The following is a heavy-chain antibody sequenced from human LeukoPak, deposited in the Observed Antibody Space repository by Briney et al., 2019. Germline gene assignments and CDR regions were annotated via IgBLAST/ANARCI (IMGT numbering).Heavy chain of an antibody. Sequence: MSSETLSLTCTVSGGSIDTYYWSWIRQPPGKGLEWIGSIYYSGSTYYNPSLKSRVTISVDTSKNQFSLKLSSVTAADTAVYYCARHISHNYYGSGSYTFDYWGQGTLVTVSS. CDR2: IYYSGST. CDR1: GGSIDTYY. J-gene: IGHJ4*02. V-gene: IGHV4-39*01. CDR3: ARHISHNYYGSGSYTFDY. D-gene: IGHD3-10*01.